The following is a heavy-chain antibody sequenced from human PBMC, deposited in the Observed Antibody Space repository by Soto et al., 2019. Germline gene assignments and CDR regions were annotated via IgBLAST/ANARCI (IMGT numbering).Heavy chain of an antibody. Sequence: GGSLRLSCAASGFTFSSYGMHWVRQAPGKGLEWVAVISYDGSNKYYADSVKGRFTISRDNSKNMLFLQMNSLRVEDTAVYFCTKDGRFDSDGSLYYYYYGMDVWGQGTTVTVSS. CDR1: GFTFSSYG. V-gene: IGHV3-30*18. J-gene: IGHJ6*02. D-gene: IGHD2-15*01. CDR3: TKDGRFDSDGSLYYYYYGMDV. CDR2: ISYDGSNK.